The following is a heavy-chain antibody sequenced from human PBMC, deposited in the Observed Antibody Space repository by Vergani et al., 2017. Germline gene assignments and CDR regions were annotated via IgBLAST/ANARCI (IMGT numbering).Heavy chain of an antibody. V-gene: IGHV3-33*01. D-gene: IGHD1-14*01. J-gene: IGHJ5*02. CDR1: GFTFNQYG. CDR3: ARDWRLLYNRFDP. Sequence: QVQLVESGGGVVQPGRSLRLSCAASGFTFNQYGMHWVRQAPGKGLEWVAVTWYDGNNKQYADSVKGRFTISRDNSKSTMYLQMNSLRDEDTGVYYCARDWRLLYNRFDPWVEGTLVTDSS. CDR2: TWYDGNNK.